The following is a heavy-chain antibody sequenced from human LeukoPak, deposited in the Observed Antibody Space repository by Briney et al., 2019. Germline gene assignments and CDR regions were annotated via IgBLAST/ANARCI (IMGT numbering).Heavy chain of an antibody. D-gene: IGHD6-13*01. V-gene: IGHV4-34*01. CDR2: INHSGST. J-gene: IGHJ4*02. CDR1: GGSFSGYY. Sequence: SETLSLTCAVYGGSFSGYYWSWIRQPPEKGLEWIGEINHSGSTNYNPSLKSRVTISVDTSKNQFSLKLSSVTAADTAVYYCARQSIAAAGTPLFDYWGQGTLVTVSS. CDR3: ARQSIAAAGTPLFDY.